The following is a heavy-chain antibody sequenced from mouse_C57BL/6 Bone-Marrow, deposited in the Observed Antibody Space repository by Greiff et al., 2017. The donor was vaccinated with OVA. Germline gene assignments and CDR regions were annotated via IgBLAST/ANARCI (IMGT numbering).Heavy chain of an antibody. CDR2: ISSGSSTI. Sequence: EVKVVESGGGLVKPGGSLKLSCAASGFTFSDYGMHWVRQAPEKGLEWVAYISSGSSTISYADTVKGRFTISRDNAKNTLFLQMTSLRSEDTAMYYCARGYGNYAWFAYWGQGTLVTVSA. CDR3: ARGYGNYAWFAY. J-gene: IGHJ3*01. V-gene: IGHV5-17*01. CDR1: GFTFSDYG. D-gene: IGHD2-1*01.